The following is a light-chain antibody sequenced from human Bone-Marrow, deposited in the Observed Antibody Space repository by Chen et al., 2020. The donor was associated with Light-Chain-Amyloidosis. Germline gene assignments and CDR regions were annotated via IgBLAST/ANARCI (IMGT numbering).Light chain of an antibody. J-gene: IGLJ2*01. CDR2: RDT. CDR1: DLPTKY. V-gene: IGLV3-25*03. CDR3: QSADSSGTYEVI. Sequence: SYELTQPPSVSASPGQTARIPCSGDDLPTKYAYWYQQKPGQASVLVIHRDTERPSGISERFSGSSSGTTATLTISGVQAEDEADYHCQSADSSGTYEVIFGGGTKLTVL.